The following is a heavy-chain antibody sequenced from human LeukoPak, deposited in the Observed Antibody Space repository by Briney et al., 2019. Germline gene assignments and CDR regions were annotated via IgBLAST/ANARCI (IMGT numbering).Heavy chain of an antibody. CDR2: IDHSGST. Sequence: SETLSLTCAVYGGSFSGYYWSWIRQPPGKGLEWIGEIDHSGSTNYNPSLKSRVTISVDTSKNQFSLKLSSATAADTAVYYCARGKGAMAFYYYYGMDVWGQGTTVTVSS. J-gene: IGHJ6*02. CDR3: ARGKGAMAFYYYYGMDV. D-gene: IGHD5-18*01. V-gene: IGHV4-34*01. CDR1: GGSFSGYY.